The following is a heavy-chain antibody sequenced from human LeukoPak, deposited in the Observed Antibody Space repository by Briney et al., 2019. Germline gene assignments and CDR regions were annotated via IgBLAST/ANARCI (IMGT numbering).Heavy chain of an antibody. V-gene: IGHV3-15*01. CDR2: IKSKTDGGTT. CDR1: GFTFSSYG. J-gene: IGHJ4*02. Sequence: GRSLRLSCAASGFTFSSYGMHWVRQAPGKGLEWVGRIKSKTDGGTTDYAAPVKGRFTISRDDSKNTLYLQMNSLKTEDTAVYYCTTDPLGDGDLFDYWGQGTLVTVSS. CDR3: TTDPLGDGDLFDY. D-gene: IGHD4-17*01.